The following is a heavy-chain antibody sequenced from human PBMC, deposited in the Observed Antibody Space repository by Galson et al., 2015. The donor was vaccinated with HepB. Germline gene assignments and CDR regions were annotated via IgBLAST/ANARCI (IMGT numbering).Heavy chain of an antibody. Sequence: SLRLSCAASGFTFNDYAMHWVRQAPGKGLEWVSGISWNSRSKGYADSVKGRFTISRDNAKNSLYLQMNSLRVEDTALYYCAAEYSATYSFDYWGRGTLVTVSS. CDR1: GFTFNDYA. V-gene: IGHV3-9*01. CDR2: ISWNSRSK. J-gene: IGHJ4*02. CDR3: AAEYSATYSFDY. D-gene: IGHD5-12*01.